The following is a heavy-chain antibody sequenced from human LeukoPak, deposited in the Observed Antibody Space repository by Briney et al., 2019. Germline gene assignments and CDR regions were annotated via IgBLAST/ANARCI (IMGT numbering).Heavy chain of an antibody. Sequence: GESLKISCKGSGYSFTSYWISWVRQMPGKGLEWMGRIDPSDSYTNYSPSFQGHVTISADKSISTAYLQWSSLKASDTAMYYCAGKKEGDRFYYYYGMDVWGKGTTVTVSS. J-gene: IGHJ6*04. CDR1: GYSFTSYW. CDR2: IDPSDSYT. CDR3: AGKKEGDRFYYYYGMDV. V-gene: IGHV5-10-1*01. D-gene: IGHD3-10*01.